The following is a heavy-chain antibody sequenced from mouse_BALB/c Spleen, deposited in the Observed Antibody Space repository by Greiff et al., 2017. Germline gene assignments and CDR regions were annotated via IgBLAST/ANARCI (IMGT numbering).Heavy chain of an antibody. Sequence: EVKLVESGGGLVQPGGSLKLSCAASGFTFSSYGMSWVRQTPEKRLEWVATISDGGSYTYYPDSVKGRFTISRDNAKNNLYLQMSSLKSEDTAMYYCARVGYGNYDWYFDVWGAGTTVTVSS. V-gene: IGHV5-6*03. J-gene: IGHJ1*01. D-gene: IGHD2-10*02. CDR1: GFTFSSYG. CDR2: ISDGGSYT. CDR3: ARVGYGNYDWYFDV.